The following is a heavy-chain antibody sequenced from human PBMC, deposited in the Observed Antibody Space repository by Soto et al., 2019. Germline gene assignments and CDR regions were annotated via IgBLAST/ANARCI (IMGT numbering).Heavy chain of an antibody. J-gene: IGHJ4*02. CDR1: GYTFTSYG. V-gene: IGHV1-18*01. CDR2: ISAYNGNT. Sequence: ASVKVSCKASGYTFTSYGNSWVRQAPGQGLEWMGWISAYNGNTNYAQKLQGRVTMTTDTSTSTAYMELRSLRSDDTAVYYCARGHVDTAMVLNPGLFDYWGQGTLVTVSS. D-gene: IGHD5-18*01. CDR3: ARGHVDTAMVLNPGLFDY.